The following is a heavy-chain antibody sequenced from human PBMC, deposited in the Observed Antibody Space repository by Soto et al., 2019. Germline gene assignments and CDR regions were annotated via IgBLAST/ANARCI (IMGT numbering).Heavy chain of an antibody. J-gene: IGHJ5*02. D-gene: IGHD2-15*01. Sequence: QVQLVQSGAEVKKPGASVKVSCKASGDTFTSYEINWVRQATGQGLEWMVWMNPNSGNTGYAQKFQGRVTMTRNTSISTGYMELSSLRSEDTAVYYCARLGYCSGGSCRRGNWFDPWGQGTLVTVSS. CDR1: GDTFTSYE. CDR3: ARLGYCSGGSCRRGNWFDP. CDR2: MNPNSGNT. V-gene: IGHV1-8*01.